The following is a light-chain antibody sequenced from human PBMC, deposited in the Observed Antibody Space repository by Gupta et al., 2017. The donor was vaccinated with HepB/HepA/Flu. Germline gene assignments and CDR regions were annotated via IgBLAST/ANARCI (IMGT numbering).Light chain of an antibody. V-gene: IGLV2-14*01. J-gene: IGLJ2*01. CDR2: DVT. Sequence: QSALTQPASVSGSPGQSIAISCNGTSSDVGGYNYVSWYQQHPGKAPKVIIYDVTNRPSGVYNRFSGSKSGNTASLAISGLQAEDEADYYCSSYTSSRTVVFGGGTKLTVL. CDR1: SSDVGGYNY. CDR3: SSYTSSRTVV.